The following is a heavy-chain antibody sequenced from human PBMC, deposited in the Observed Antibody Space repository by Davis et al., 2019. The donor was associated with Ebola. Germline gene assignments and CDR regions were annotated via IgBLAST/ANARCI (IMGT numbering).Heavy chain of an antibody. Sequence: ASVKVSCKASGYTFTGYYMHWVRQAPGQGLEWMGWINPNSGGTNYAQKFQGRVTMTRDTSISTAYMELSRLRSDDTAVYYCARGGAARLAAGNYYYGMDVWGQGTTVTVSS. J-gene: IGHJ6*02. V-gene: IGHV1-2*02. CDR2: INPNSGGT. D-gene: IGHD6-6*01. CDR1: GYTFTGYY. CDR3: ARGGAARLAAGNYYYGMDV.